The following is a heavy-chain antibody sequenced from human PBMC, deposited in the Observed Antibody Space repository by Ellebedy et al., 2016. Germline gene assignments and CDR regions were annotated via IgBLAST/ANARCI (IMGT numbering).Heavy chain of an antibody. V-gene: IGHV3-21*01. Sequence: GGSLRLSXAASGFTFSTYTMNWVRQAPGKGLEWVSSISSSSRYIYFPDSLKGRFTISRDNAKNSLYLQMNSLSVGDTAVYYCARSQGNSGFDYWGQGTLVTVSS. CDR2: ISSSSRYI. CDR3: ARSQGNSGFDY. J-gene: IGHJ4*02. CDR1: GFTFSTYT. D-gene: IGHD1-1*01.